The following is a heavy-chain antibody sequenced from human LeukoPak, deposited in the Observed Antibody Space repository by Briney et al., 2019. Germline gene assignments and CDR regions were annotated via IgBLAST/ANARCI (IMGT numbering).Heavy chain of an antibody. Sequence: SETLSLTCAVYGGSFSGYYWSWIRQPPGKGLEWIGEINHSGSTNYNPSPKSRVTISVDTSKNQFSLKLSSVTAADTAVYYCATDSSGYYYAFDYWGQGTLVTVSS. CDR2: INHSGST. CDR3: ATDSSGYYYAFDY. CDR1: GGSFSGYY. V-gene: IGHV4-34*01. D-gene: IGHD3-22*01. J-gene: IGHJ4*02.